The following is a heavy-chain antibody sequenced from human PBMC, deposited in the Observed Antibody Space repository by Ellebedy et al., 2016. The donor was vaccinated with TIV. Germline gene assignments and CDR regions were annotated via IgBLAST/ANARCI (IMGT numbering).Heavy chain of an antibody. CDR1: GGTFSTHA. D-gene: IGHD1-26*01. CDR3: ARERGVSGEFDY. J-gene: IGHJ4*02. Sequence: ASVKVSCKASGGTFSTHAISWIRQAPGQGLEWMGGIYPVVGISNYAQKLQGRVTMTRDTSTSIVYMELRSLRSEDAAVYYCARERGVSGEFDYWGQGTLVTVSS. CDR2: IYPVVGIS. V-gene: IGHV1-69*10.